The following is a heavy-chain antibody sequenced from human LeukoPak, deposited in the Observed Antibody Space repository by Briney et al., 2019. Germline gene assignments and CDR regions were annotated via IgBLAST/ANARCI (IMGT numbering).Heavy chain of an antibody. V-gene: IGHV3-21*01. J-gene: IGHJ6*01. D-gene: IGHD7-27*01. CDR3: ARDLGMVYYYGMDV. Sequence: GGSLRLSCAPSEFTFNNYTLNWVREFPGNRLEWVSSINNSSRYISYADSVNGRFNISRDNDKNSLYLQMNSLRAEDTAVYYCARDLGMVYYYGMDVWGQGSTVIVS. CDR1: EFTFNNYT. CDR2: INNSSRYI.